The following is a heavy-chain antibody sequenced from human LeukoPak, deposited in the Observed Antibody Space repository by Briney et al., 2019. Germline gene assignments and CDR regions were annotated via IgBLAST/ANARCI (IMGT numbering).Heavy chain of an antibody. CDR2: IYYSGST. CDR3: ARDQSDGSYSGRRFDP. J-gene: IGHJ5*02. CDR1: GGSISSGGYY. V-gene: IGHV4-31*03. Sequence: SETLSLTCTVSGGSISSGGYYWSWIRQHPGKGLEWIGYIYYSGSTYYNPSLKSRVTISVDTSKNQFSLKLSSVTAADTAVYYCARDQSDGSYSGRRFDPWGQGTLVTVSS. D-gene: IGHD1-26*01.